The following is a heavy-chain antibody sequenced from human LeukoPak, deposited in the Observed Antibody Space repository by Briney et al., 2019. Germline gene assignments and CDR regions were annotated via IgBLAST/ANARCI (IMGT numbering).Heavy chain of an antibody. J-gene: IGHJ4*02. CDR1: GFTLDDYD. CDR3: AKDSSKIRTFIVATKGYFDY. Sequence: TGGSLRLSCAASGFTLDDYDMHWVRQAPGKGLEWVSGISWNSGSIGYADSVKGRFTISRDNAKNSLYLQMNSLRAEDTAVYYCAKDSSKIRTFIVATKGYFDYWGQGILVTVSS. D-gene: IGHD5-12*01. CDR2: ISWNSGSI. V-gene: IGHV3-9*01.